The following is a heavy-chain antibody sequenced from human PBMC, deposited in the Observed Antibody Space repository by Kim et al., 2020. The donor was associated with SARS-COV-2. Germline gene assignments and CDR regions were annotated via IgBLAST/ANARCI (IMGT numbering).Heavy chain of an antibody. D-gene: IGHD3-9*01. CDR3: AKVPHYDILTGYYIPYFDY. V-gene: IGHV3-23*01. J-gene: IGHJ4*02. Sequence: GRFTISRDNSKNTLYLQMNSLRAEDTAVYYCAKVPHYDILTGYYIPYFDYWGQGTLVTVSS.